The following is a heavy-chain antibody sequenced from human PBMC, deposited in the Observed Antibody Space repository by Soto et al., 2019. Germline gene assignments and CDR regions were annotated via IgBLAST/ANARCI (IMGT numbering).Heavy chain of an antibody. D-gene: IGHD5-12*01. CDR1: GFTFSNYW. V-gene: IGHV3-74*01. Sequence: GGSLRLSCVGSGFTFSNYWMHWVRQAPGKGLEWVSRVKSDGSSTSYADSVKGRFTISRDNSKNTLYLQMNSLRAEDTAVYYCARAKVAFDYWGQGTLVTVSS. J-gene: IGHJ4*02. CDR3: ARAKVAFDY. CDR2: VKSDGSST.